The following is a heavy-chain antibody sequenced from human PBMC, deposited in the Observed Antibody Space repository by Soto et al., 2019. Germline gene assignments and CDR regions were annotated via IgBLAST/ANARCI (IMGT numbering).Heavy chain of an antibody. CDR2: IYYSGST. J-gene: IGHJ4*02. Sequence: SETLSLTCTVSGGSISSGDYYWSWIRQPPGKGLEWIGYIYYSGSTYYNPSLKSRVTISLDTSKNQFSLKLNSLTAADTAVYYCARKYSSSWYDYWSQGALVTVSS. CDR1: GGSISSGDYY. V-gene: IGHV4-30-4*01. CDR3: ARKYSSSWYDY. D-gene: IGHD6-13*01.